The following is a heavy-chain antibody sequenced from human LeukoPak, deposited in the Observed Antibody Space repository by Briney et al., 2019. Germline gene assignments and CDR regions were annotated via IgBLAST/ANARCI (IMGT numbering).Heavy chain of an antibody. CDR3: ARGAMATRIFDY. J-gene: IGHJ4*02. CDR1: GGSISSYY. CDR2: IYTSGST. D-gene: IGHD5-24*01. Sequence: SETLSLTCTVSGGSISSYYWSWIRQPAGKGLEWIGRIYTSGSTNYNPSLKSRVTISVDTSKNQFSLKLSSVTAADTAVYYCARGAMATRIFDYWGQGTLVTVSS. V-gene: IGHV4-4*07.